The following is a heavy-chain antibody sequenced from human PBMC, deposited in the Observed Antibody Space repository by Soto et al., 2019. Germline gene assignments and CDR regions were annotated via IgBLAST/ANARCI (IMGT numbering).Heavy chain of an antibody. CDR2: IGTAGDT. J-gene: IGHJ3*02. V-gene: IGHV3-13*01. Sequence: GGSLRLSCAASGFTFSSYNMHWVRQATGKGLEWVSAIGTAGDTYYPGSVKGRFTISRDNSKNTLYLQMNSLRAEDTAVYYCATDWSRKADQWLVHRGDAFAIWGQGTMVTVSS. CDR3: ATDWSRKADQWLVHRGDAFAI. D-gene: IGHD6-19*01. CDR1: GFTFSSYN.